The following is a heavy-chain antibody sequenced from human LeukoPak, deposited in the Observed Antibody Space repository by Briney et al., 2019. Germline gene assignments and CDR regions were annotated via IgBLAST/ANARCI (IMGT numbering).Heavy chain of an antibody. J-gene: IGHJ4*02. D-gene: IGHD2-2*01. Sequence: GGSLRLSCAASGFTFSNAWMNWVRQAPGKGLEWVGRIKSKTDGGTTDYAAPVKGRFTISRDDSKNTLYLQMNSLKTEDTAVYYCTTDSFLNPKDIVVVPARSKYYFDYWGQGTLVTVSS. V-gene: IGHV3-15*07. CDR1: GFTFSNAW. CDR3: TTDSFLNPKDIVVVPARSKYYFDY. CDR2: IKSKTDGGTT.